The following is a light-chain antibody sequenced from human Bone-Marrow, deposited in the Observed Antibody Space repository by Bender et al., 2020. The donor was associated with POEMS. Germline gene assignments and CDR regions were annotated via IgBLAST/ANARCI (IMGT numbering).Light chain of an antibody. CDR1: SSDVGYYNY. Sequence: QSALTQPASVSGSPGQSITISCTGTSSDVGYYNYVSWYQQHPGKAHKLLIYDVSDRPSGVSNRFSGSKSGNTASLTISGLQPEDEADYYCCSYTSSTTLVFGGGTKVTVL. J-gene: IGLJ2*01. V-gene: IGLV2-14*01. CDR2: DVS. CDR3: CSYTSSTTLV.